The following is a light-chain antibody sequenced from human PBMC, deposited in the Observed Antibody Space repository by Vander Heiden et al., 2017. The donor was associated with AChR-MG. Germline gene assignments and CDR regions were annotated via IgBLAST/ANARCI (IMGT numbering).Light chain of an antibody. CDR2: LAS. CDR1: QSLLHSNGYNY. J-gene: IGKJ1*01. V-gene: IGKV2-28*01. Sequence: DIVMTQSPLSLPVTPGEPASTSCRSSQSLLHSNGYNYLDWYLQKPGQSPQLLIYLASRRASGVPDRFSDSGSGIDFTLKISRVEAEDVGVYFCRQALQTPETFGQGTKVEIK. CDR3: RQALQTPET.